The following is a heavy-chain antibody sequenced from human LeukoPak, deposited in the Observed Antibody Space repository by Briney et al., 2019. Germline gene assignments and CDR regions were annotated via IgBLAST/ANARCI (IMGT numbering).Heavy chain of an antibody. CDR1: GDSISSTNYC. CDR3: ARRGSRSQFDN. J-gene: IGHJ4*02. D-gene: IGHD6-13*01. V-gene: IGHV4-39*01. Sequence: PSETLFHTFPVPGDSISSTNYCWGSIRQPPGKGLDWIGNVCYGSRPYYTPSLHSRVTISSDTSINRFSLKLTSVTAADTAVYYCARRGSRSQFDNWGEGTLVTVSS. CDR2: VCYGSRP.